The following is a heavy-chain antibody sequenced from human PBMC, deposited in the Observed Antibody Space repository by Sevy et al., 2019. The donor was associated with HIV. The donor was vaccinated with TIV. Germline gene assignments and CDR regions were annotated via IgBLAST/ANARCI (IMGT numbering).Heavy chain of an antibody. CDR1: GYSISSGYY. V-gene: IGHV4-38-2*01. J-gene: IGHJ6*04. Sequence: SETLSLTCAVSGYSISSGYYWGWIRQPPGKGLEWIGSMYQSGNTYYNPSLKSRVTISVDTSKNQFSLKLGSVTAADTAGYCYARGYNSSPPASMDVCCRETTVTVSS. CDR2: MYQSGNT. D-gene: IGHD5-12*01. CDR3: ARGYNSSPPASMDV.